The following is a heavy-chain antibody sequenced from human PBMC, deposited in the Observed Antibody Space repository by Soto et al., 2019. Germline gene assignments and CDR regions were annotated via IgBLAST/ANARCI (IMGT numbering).Heavy chain of an antibody. CDR1: GFTVSDNY. D-gene: IGHD3-16*01. J-gene: IGHJ6*02. CDR3: ARSDRDYAYALNV. CDR2: LYSGGRI. Sequence: EAQLVESGGGLIQPGGSLRLSCAASGFTVSDNYITWVRQAPGKGLEWVSLLYSGGRIYYADSVKGRFTISRDTSKTTLYLQMNRLRTEDTAVYYCARSDRDYAYALNVWGQGTTVTVSS. V-gene: IGHV3-53*01.